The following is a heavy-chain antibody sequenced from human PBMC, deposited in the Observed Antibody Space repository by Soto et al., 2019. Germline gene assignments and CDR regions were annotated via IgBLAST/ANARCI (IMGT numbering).Heavy chain of an antibody. D-gene: IGHD2-8*02. CDR2: INHSGST. Sequence: QVQLQQWGAGLLKPSETLSLTCAVYGGSFSGYYWSWIRQPPGEGLEWIGEINHSGSTNYNPSLKSRVTISVDTSKIQFSLKLSSVTAAGTAVYYCERGQSSLLLGCWGWGVLVTVSS. CDR3: ERGQSSLLLGC. CDR1: GGSFSGYY. V-gene: IGHV4-34*01. J-gene: IGHJ4*02.